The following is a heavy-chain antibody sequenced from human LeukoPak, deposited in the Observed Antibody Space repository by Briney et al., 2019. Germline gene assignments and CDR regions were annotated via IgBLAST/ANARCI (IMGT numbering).Heavy chain of an antibody. J-gene: IGHJ6*03. CDR2: INHSGST. CDR1: GGSLSGYY. D-gene: IGHD3-3*01. V-gene: IGHV4-34*01. CDR3: ARGKITIFGVVPHYYYYMDV. Sequence: PSETLSLTCAVYGGSLSGYYWSWIRQPPGKGLEWIGEINHSGSTNYNPSLKSRVTISVDTSKNQFSLKLSSVTAADTAVYYCARGKITIFGVVPHYYYYMDVWGKGTTVTVSS.